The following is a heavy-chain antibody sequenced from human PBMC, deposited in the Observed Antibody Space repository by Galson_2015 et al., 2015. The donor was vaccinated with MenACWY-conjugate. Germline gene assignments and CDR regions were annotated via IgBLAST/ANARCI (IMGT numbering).Heavy chain of an antibody. Sequence: SLGLSCAASGFTFSGSWMSWVRQAPGKGLEWVANIKPDGSENYHVDSVKGRFTISRDNAKNSLYLQMNSLRAEDAAVYYCARDPFNGALDYWGQGTLVTVSS. CDR3: ARDPFNGALDY. V-gene: IGHV3-7*03. D-gene: IGHD4-17*01. CDR1: GFTFSGSW. CDR2: IKPDGSEN. J-gene: IGHJ4*02.